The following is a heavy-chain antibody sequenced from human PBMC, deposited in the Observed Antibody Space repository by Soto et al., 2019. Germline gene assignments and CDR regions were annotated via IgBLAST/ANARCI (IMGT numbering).Heavy chain of an antibody. CDR1: GGTFSSYA. J-gene: IGHJ5*02. CDR2: IIPIFGTA. D-gene: IGHD3-9*01. CDR3: ARDRGLYDIANWFDP. Sequence: ASVKVSCKASGGTFSSYAISWVRQAPGQGLEWMGGIIPIFGTANYAQKFQGRVTITADESTSTAYMELSSLRSEDTAVYYCARDRGLYDIANWFDPWGQGTLVTVSS. V-gene: IGHV1-69*13.